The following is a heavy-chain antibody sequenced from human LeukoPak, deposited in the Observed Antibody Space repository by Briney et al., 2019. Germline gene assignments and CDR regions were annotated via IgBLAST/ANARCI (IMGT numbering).Heavy chain of an antibody. Sequence: ASVKVSCKASGYTFTSYGISWVRQAPGQGLEWMGWISAYNGNTNYAQKLQGRVTMTTDTSTGTAYMELRSLRSDDTAVYYCARYSSSFYYYYGMDVWGQGTTVTVSS. CDR3: ARYSSSFYYYYGMDV. J-gene: IGHJ6*02. V-gene: IGHV1-18*01. D-gene: IGHD6-13*01. CDR2: ISAYNGNT. CDR1: GYTFTSYG.